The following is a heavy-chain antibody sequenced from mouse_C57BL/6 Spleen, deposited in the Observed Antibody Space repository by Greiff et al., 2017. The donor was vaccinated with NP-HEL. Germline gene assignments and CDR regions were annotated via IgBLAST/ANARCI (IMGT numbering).Heavy chain of an antibody. D-gene: IGHD3-1*01. CDR2: IHPSDSDT. J-gene: IGHJ3*01. CDR1: GYTFTSYW. V-gene: IGHV1-74*01. CDR3: ARSGWDGAY. Sequence: QVQLQQPGAELVKPGASVKVSCKASGYTFTSYWMHWVKQRPGQGLEWIGRIHPSDSDTNYNHKFKGKATLTVDKSSCTAYMELRSLASEDSAVYYCARSGWDGAYWGKGTLVTVSA.